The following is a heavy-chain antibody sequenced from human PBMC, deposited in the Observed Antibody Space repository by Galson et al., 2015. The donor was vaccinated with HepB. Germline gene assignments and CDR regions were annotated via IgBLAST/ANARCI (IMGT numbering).Heavy chain of an antibody. CDR1: RGSISPYY. J-gene: IGHJ2*01. D-gene: IGHD3-22*01. CDR3: ARLLSYYYDSSAYYQGGYFDL. V-gene: IGHV4-59*08. Sequence: SETLSLTCTVSRGSISPYYWSWIRQPPGNGLEWIGYIYPNGTNNQNPSLKSRLTLSVDMSKSQFSLKLSSVTAADTAIYSCARLLSYYYDSSAYYQGGYFDLWGRGALVTVSS. CDR2: IYPNGTN.